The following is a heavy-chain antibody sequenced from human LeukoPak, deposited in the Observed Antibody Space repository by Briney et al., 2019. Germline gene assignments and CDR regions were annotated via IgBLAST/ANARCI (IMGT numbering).Heavy chain of an antibody. CDR3: AKDNAVAGTYYFDY. Sequence: GGSLRLSCAASGFTFSSYAMSWVHQAPGKGLEWVSAISGSGGSTYYADSVRGRFTISRDNSKNTLYLQMNSLRAEDTAVYYCAKDNAVAGTYYFDYWGQGTLVTVSS. CDR1: GFTFSSYA. J-gene: IGHJ4*02. D-gene: IGHD6-19*01. CDR2: ISGSGGST. V-gene: IGHV3-23*01.